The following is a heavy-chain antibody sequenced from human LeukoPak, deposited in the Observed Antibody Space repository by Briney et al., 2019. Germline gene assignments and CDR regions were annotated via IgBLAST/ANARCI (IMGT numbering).Heavy chain of an antibody. CDR1: GYTFTGYY. Sequence: GASVKVSCKASGYTFTGYYMHWVRQAPGQGLEWMGRINPNSGGTNYAQKFRGRVTMTRDTSISTAYMELSRLRSDDTAVYYCARSYCSSTSCYGSGSDPWGQGTLVTVSS. CDR3: ARSYCSSTSCYGSGSDP. CDR2: INPNSGGT. V-gene: IGHV1-2*06. D-gene: IGHD2-2*01. J-gene: IGHJ5*02.